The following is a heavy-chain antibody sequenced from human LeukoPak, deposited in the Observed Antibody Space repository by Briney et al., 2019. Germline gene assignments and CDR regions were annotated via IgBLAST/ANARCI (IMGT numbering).Heavy chain of an antibody. CDR2: IKHDGSEK. CDR1: GFTFNTFW. V-gene: IGHV3-7*01. Sequence: GGSLRLSCAASGFTFNTFWMSWVRQAPGKGLEWVANIKHDGSEKYYVDSVKGRFTISRDNAKNSLYLQMSSLRADDTAVYYCARGGYSSSPGANTGFDYWGQGTLVTVSS. D-gene: IGHD6-6*01. CDR3: ARGGYSSSPGANTGFDY. J-gene: IGHJ4*02.